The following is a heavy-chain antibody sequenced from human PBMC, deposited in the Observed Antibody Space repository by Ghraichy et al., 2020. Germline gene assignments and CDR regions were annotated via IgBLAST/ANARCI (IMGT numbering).Heavy chain of an antibody. CDR3: ATVAPTLPYSYGPVDY. CDR1: GYTLTELS. V-gene: IGHV1-24*01. D-gene: IGHD5-18*01. CDR2: FDPEDGET. J-gene: IGHJ4*02. Sequence: ASVKVSCKVSGYTLTELSMHWVRQAPGKGLEWMGGFDPEDGETIYAQKFQGRVTMTEDTSTDTAYMELSSLRSEDTAVYYCATVAPTLPYSYGPVDYWGQGTLVTVSS.